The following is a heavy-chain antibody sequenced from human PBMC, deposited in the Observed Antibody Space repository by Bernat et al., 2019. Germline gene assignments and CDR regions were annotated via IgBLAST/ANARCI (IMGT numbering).Heavy chain of an antibody. D-gene: IGHD6-6*01. V-gene: IGHV1-69*08. CDR2: IIPILGIA. CDR1: GGTFSSYT. Sequence: QVQLVQSGAEVKKPGSSVKVSCKASGGTFSSYTISWVRQAPGQGLEWMGRIIPILGIANYAQKFQGRVTITADKSTSTAYMELSSLRSEDTAVYYCEREYSSSSGFVAFDIWGQGTMVTVSS. J-gene: IGHJ3*02. CDR3: EREYSSSSGFVAFDI.